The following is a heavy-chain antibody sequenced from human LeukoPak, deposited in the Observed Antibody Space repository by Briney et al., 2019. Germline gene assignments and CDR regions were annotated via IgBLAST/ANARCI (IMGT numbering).Heavy chain of an antibody. D-gene: IGHD3-10*01. CDR1: GYTFTSYG. CDR2: ISAYNGNT. V-gene: IGHV1-18*01. CDR3: ARVATMVRGVFYFDY. Sequence: ASVKVSCKASGYTFTSYGISWVRQAPGQGLEWMGWISAYNGNTNYAQKLQGRVTMTTDTSTSTAYMEPRSLRSDDTAVYYCARVATMVRGVFYFDYWGQGTLVTVSS. J-gene: IGHJ4*02.